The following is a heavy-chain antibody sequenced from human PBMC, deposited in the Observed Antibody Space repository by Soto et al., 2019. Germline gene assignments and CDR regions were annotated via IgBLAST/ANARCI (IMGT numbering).Heavy chain of an antibody. D-gene: IGHD6-19*01. CDR1: GYTFTAQY. CDR3: VKGDSSWVSWFDP. J-gene: IGHJ5*02. Sequence: QAQLVQSGAEVKKPGASVKVSCQASGYTFTAQYLHWVRKAPGEGLEWMGWINPTTGATRYVQKFQVRVTMTRDTSMSTAYLEVRSLSPVDTDVYYCVKGDSSWVSWFDPWGQGTLVTVSS. V-gene: IGHV1-2*02. CDR2: INPTTGAT.